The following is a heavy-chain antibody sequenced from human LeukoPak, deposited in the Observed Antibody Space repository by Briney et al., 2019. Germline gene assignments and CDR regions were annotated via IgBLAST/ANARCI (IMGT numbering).Heavy chain of an antibody. J-gene: IGHJ6*02. Sequence: SETLSLTCTVSGGSISSYYWSWIRQPAGKGLEWIGRIYTSGSTNHNPSLKSRVTMSVDTSKNQFSLKLSSVTAADTAVYYCAREEYSSGPFGMDVWGQGTTVTVSS. V-gene: IGHV4-4*07. D-gene: IGHD6-19*01. CDR3: AREEYSSGPFGMDV. CDR1: GGSISSYY. CDR2: IYTSGST.